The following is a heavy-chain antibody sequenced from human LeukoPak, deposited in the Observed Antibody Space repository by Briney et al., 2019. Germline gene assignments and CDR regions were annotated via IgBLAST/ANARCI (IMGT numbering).Heavy chain of an antibody. V-gene: IGHV4-30-2*01. J-gene: IGHJ4*02. Sequence: SETLSLTCAVSGGSISSGGYSWSWIRQPPGKGLEWIGYIYHSGSTYYNPSLKSRVTISVDRSKNQFSLKLSSVTAADTAGYYCARHGAPYSTRKSPFDYWGQGTLVTVSS. CDR3: ARHGAPYSTRKSPFDY. D-gene: IGHD6-13*01. CDR2: IYHSGST. CDR1: GGSISSGGYS.